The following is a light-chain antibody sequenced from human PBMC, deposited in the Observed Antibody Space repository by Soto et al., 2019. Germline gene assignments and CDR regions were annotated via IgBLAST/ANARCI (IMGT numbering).Light chain of an antibody. CDR1: SSDVGTYNS. J-gene: IGLJ2*01. CDR3: SSYTSSSTLVV. Sequence: QSVLTQPASVSGSPGQSITISCTGTSSDVGTYNSAWYQQHPGKAPKLMIYDVSNRPSGVSNRFSGSKSGNTASLTISGLQAEDEADYYCSSYTSSSTLVVFGGGTKVTVL. V-gene: IGLV2-14*01. CDR2: DVS.